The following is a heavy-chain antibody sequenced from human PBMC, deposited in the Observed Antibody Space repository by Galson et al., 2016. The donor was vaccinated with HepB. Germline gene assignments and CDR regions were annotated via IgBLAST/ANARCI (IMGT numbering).Heavy chain of an antibody. CDR2: INHGGAT. V-gene: IGHV4-34*01. D-gene: IGHD2-2*01. Sequence: SETLSLTCAVYGGSFTAHYWTWIRQHPGKGFEWIGDINHGGATNYNPSLGSRVTISVDTSKNQLSLSLNSVTAADTAVYFCARASIVPGARMVFDPWGQGILVTVSS. J-gene: IGHJ5*02. CDR3: ARASIVPGARMVFDP. CDR1: GGSFTAHY.